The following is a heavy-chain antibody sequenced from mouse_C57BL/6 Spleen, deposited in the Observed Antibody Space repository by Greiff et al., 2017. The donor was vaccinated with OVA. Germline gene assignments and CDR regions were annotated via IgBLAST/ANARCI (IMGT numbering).Heavy chain of an antibody. V-gene: IGHV1-69*01. J-gene: IGHJ1*03. Sequence: VQLQQPGAELVMPGASVKLSCKASGYTFTSYWMHWVKQRPGQGLEWIGEIDPSDSYTNYNQKFKGKSTLTVDKSSSTAYMQLSSLTSEDSAVYYCARDYSSSPPYWYCDVWGTGTTVTVSS. D-gene: IGHD2-12*01. CDR1: GYTFTSYW. CDR3: ARDYSSSPPYWYCDV. CDR2: IDPSDSYT.